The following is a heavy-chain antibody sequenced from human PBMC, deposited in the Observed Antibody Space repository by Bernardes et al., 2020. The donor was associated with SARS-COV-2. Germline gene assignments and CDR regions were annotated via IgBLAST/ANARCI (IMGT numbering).Heavy chain of an antibody. CDR3: AKELAYGSSWRDYSYYFGMDV. J-gene: IGHJ6*02. CDR2: FDPEHGKT. V-gene: IGHV1-24*01. D-gene: IGHD6-13*01. CDR1: GYTLTEFS. Sequence: ASVKVSCKVSGYTLTEFSMHWVRQAPGKGLEWLGGFDPEHGKTIYAQKFQGRVTMTEDTSTDTAYMELNSLRVEDTAVYYCAKELAYGSSWRDYSYYFGMDVWGQGTTVTVSS.